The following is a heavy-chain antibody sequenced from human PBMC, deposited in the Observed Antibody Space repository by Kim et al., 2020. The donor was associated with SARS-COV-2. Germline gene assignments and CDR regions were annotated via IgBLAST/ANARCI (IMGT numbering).Heavy chain of an antibody. V-gene: IGHV3-30*18. J-gene: IGHJ4*02. CDR2: ISYDGSNK. CDR3: AKYGSGSYYLDY. D-gene: IGHD3-10*01. CDR1: GFTFSSYG. Sequence: GGSLRLSCAASGFTFSSYGMHWVRQAPGKGLEWVAVISYDGSNKYYADSVKGRFTISRDNSKNTLYLQMNSLRAEDTAVYYCAKYGSGSYYLDYWGQGTLVTVSS.